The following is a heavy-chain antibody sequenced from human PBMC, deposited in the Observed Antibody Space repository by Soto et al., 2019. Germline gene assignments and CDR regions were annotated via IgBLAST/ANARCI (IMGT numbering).Heavy chain of an antibody. D-gene: IGHD3-22*01. J-gene: IGHJ3*02. Sequence: LSLTCAVSCGSISSGGYSWSWIRQPPVKGLEWIGYIYHSGSTYYNPSLKSRVTISVDRSKNQFSLKLSSVTAADTAVYYCARVVKNYYDSSGYYSHAFDIWGQGTMVTVSS. CDR3: ARVVKNYYDSSGYYSHAFDI. V-gene: IGHV4-30-2*01. CDR1: CGSISSGGYS. CDR2: IYHSGST.